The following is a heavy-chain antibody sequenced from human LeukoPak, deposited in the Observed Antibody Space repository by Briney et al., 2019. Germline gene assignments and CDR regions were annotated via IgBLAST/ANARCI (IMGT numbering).Heavy chain of an antibody. Sequence: ASVKVSCKASGYTFTSYGISWVRQAPGQGLEWMGWINPNSGGTNYAQKFQGRVTMTRDTSINTAYMELSRLRSDDTAVYYCARDLTAAGSHWGQGALVTVSS. D-gene: IGHD6-13*01. CDR3: ARDLTAAGSH. V-gene: IGHV1-2*02. CDR2: INPNSGGT. J-gene: IGHJ4*02. CDR1: GYTFTSYG.